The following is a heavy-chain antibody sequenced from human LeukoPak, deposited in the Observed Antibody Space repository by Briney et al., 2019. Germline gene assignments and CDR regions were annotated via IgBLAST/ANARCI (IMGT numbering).Heavy chain of an antibody. CDR1: GGSISSYY. V-gene: IGHV4-59*08. D-gene: IGHD3-9*01. Sequence: PSETLSLTCTVSGGSISSYYWSWIGQPPGKGLEWIGYIYYSGSTNYNPSLKSRVTISVDTSKNQFSLKLSSVTAADTAVYYCARHVRDYDILTGYYTSWFDPWGQGTLVTVSS. CDR2: IYYSGST. CDR3: ARHVRDYDILTGYYTSWFDP. J-gene: IGHJ5*02.